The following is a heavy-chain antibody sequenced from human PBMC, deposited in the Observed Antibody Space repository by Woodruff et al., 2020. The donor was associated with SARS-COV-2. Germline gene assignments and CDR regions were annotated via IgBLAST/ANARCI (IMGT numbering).Heavy chain of an antibody. J-gene: IGHJ5*02. V-gene: IGHV1-24*01. Sequence: QGRVTITEDTSTDTAYMELSSLRSEDTAVYYCATAPAVDTAMSWFDPWGQGTLVTVSS. CDR3: ATAPAVDTAMSWFDP. D-gene: IGHD5-18*01.